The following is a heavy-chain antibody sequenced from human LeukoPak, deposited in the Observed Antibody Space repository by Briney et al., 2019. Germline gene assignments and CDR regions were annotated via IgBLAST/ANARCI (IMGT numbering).Heavy chain of an antibody. CDR2: ISSSGSTI. V-gene: IGHV3-48*03. CDR3: ARGKKGSYSKFYAFDI. J-gene: IGHJ3*02. CDR1: GFTFSSYE. Sequence: PGGSLRLSCAASGFTFSSYEMNWVRQAPGKGLEWVSYISSSGSTIYYADSVKGRFTISRDNAKNSLYLQMNSLRAEDTAVYYCARGKKGSYSKFYAFDIWGQGTMVTVSS. D-gene: IGHD3-10*01.